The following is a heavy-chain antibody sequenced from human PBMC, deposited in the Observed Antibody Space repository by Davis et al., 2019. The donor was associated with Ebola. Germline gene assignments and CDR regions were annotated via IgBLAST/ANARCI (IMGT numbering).Heavy chain of an antibody. CDR3: ARGLGSSGYYWVPASYFDY. CDR1: GGSISSSSYY. J-gene: IGHJ4*02. Sequence: PSETLSLTCTVSGGSISSSSYYWGWIRQPPGKGLEWIGSIYYSGSTYYNPSLKSRVTISVDTSKNQFSLKLSSVTAADTAVYYCARGLGSSGYYWVPASYFDYWGQGTLVTVSS. D-gene: IGHD3-22*01. CDR2: IYYSGST. V-gene: IGHV4-39*07.